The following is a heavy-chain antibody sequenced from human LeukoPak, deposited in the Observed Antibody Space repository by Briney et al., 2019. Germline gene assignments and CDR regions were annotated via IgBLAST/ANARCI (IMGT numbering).Heavy chain of an antibody. CDR2: ISSSSSYI. V-gene: IGHV3-21*04. D-gene: IGHD6-19*01. CDR3: AKDIEAVAGTYYFDY. CDR1: GFTFSSYS. Sequence: GGSLRLSCAASGFTFSSYSMNWVRQAPGKGLEWVSSISSSSSYIYYADSVKGRFTISRDNAKNSLYLQMNSLRAEDTALYYCAKDIEAVAGTYYFDYWGQGTLVTVSS. J-gene: IGHJ4*02.